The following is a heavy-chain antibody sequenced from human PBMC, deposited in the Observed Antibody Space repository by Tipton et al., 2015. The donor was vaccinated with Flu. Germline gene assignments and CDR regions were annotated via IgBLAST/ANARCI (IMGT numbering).Heavy chain of an antibody. CDR3: ARDRGYDILTGRPHWYFDL. D-gene: IGHD3-9*01. V-gene: IGHV4-59*02. Sequence: TLSLTCTVSGDSVSSDYWSWIRQPPGKGLELIGFIFDAGSTNYNPSFKSRVSISVDTSKNQFSLKLSSVTAADTAVYYCARDRGYDILTGRPHWYFDLWGRGTLVTVSS. J-gene: IGHJ2*01. CDR1: GDSVSSDY. CDR2: IFDAGST.